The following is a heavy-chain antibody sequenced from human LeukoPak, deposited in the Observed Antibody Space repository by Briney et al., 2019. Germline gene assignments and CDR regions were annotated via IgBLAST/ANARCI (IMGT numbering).Heavy chain of an antibody. J-gene: IGHJ4*02. CDR2: ISGSGGST. V-gene: IGHV3-23*01. CDR3: AKDEEGYYYDSSGYYYFDY. D-gene: IGHD3-22*01. Sequence: QTGGSLRLSCAASGFTFSSYAMSWVRQAPGKGLEWVSAISGSGGSTYYADSVKGRFTISRDNSKNTLYLQMNSLRAEDTAVYYCAKDEEGYYYDSSGYYYFDYWGQGTLVTVSS. CDR1: GFTFSSYA.